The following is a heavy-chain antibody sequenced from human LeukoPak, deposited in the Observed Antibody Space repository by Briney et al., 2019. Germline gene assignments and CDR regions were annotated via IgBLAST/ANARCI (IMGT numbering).Heavy chain of an antibody. J-gene: IGHJ3*02. V-gene: IGHV4-59*08. CDR2: IYYSGST. CDR1: GGSISSYY. D-gene: IGHD1-1*01. Sequence: SETLSLTCTVSGGSISSYYWSWIRQPPGKGLEWIGYIYYSGSTNYNPSLKSRVTISVDTSKNQFSLKLSSVTAADTAVYYCARVVPGAGTTSFDIWGQGTMVTVSS. CDR3: ARVVPGAGTTSFDI.